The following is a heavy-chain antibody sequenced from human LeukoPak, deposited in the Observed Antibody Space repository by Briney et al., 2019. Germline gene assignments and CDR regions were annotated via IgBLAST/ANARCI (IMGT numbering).Heavy chain of an antibody. Sequence: ASVKVSCKASGYTFTSYYMHWVRQAPGQGLEWMGWINPNSGGTNYVQNFQGRVTMTRDTSISTAYMELSRLTSDDTAVYYCARDRIYGDDGVCDYWGQGTLVTVSS. CDR1: GYTFTSYY. CDR2: INPNSGGT. D-gene: IGHD4/OR15-4a*01. V-gene: IGHV1-2*02. CDR3: ARDRIYGDDGVCDY. J-gene: IGHJ4*02.